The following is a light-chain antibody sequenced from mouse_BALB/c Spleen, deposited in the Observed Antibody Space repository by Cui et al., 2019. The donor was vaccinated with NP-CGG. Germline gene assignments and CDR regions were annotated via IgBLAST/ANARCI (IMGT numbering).Light chain of an antibody. J-gene: IGKJ5*01. V-gene: IGKV14-111*01. Sequence: DITMTQSPSSMYASLGERVTITCKASQDINSYLSWFQQRPGKSPKTLIYRANRLVDGVPARFSGSGSGQDYSLTISSLEYEDMGIYYCLQYDEFPLTFGAGTKLELK. CDR1: QDINSY. CDR3: LQYDEFPLT. CDR2: RAN.